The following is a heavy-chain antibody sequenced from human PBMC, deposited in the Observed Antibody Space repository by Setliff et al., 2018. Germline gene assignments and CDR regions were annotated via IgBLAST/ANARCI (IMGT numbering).Heavy chain of an antibody. Sequence: AGGSLRLSCAASGFTFSSYAMSWVRQAPGKGLEWVSAISGSGGSTYYADSVKGRFTISRDNSKNTLSLQMNSPRAEDTAVYYCARAFYYDFWTFDYWGQGTLVTVSS. CDR1: GFTFSSYA. J-gene: IGHJ4*02. CDR3: ARAFYYDFWTFDY. CDR2: ISGSGGST. V-gene: IGHV3-23*01. D-gene: IGHD3-3*01.